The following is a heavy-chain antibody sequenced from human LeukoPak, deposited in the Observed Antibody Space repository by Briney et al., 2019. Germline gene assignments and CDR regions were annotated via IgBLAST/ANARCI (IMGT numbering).Heavy chain of an antibody. D-gene: IGHD2-21*02. Sequence: SVKVSCKVSGYTLTELSMHWVRQAPGKGLEWMGGFDPEDGETIYAQKFQGRVTMTEDTSTDTAYMELSSLRSEDTAVYYCAKGRYCGGDCYEWFDPWGQGTLVTVSS. J-gene: IGHJ5*02. CDR3: AKGRYCGGDCYEWFDP. CDR1: GYTLTELS. CDR2: FDPEDGET. V-gene: IGHV1-24*01.